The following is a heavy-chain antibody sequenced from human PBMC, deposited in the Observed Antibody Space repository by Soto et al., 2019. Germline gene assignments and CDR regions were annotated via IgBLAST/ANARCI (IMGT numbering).Heavy chain of an antibody. D-gene: IGHD1-26*01. Sequence: EVQLVESGGGLVQPGGPLRLSCAASGFTFSSYWMHWVRQAPGKGLVWVSRINSDGSSTSYADSVKGRFTISRDNAKNTLYLQMNSLRAEDKAVYYCARGGSLNWYFDLWGRGTLFTVSS. CDR1: GFTFSSYW. CDR2: INSDGSST. CDR3: ARGGSLNWYFDL. V-gene: IGHV3-74*01. J-gene: IGHJ2*01.